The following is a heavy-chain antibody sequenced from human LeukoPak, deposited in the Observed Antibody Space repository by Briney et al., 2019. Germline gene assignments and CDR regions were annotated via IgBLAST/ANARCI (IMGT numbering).Heavy chain of an antibody. J-gene: IGHJ6*04. Sequence: SETLSLTCTVSGGSISSNSYYWGWIRQPPGKGLEWIGSIYYSGSTYYNPSLKSRVTISVDTSKNQFSLKLSSVTAADTAVYYCARGSGSYSEMDVWGKGTTVTVSS. V-gene: IGHV4-39*07. CDR2: IYYSGST. CDR3: ARGSGSYSEMDV. CDR1: GGSISSNSYY. D-gene: IGHD1-26*01.